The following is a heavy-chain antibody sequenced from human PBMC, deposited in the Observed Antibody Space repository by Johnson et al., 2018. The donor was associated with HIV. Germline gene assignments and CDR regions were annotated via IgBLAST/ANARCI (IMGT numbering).Heavy chain of an antibody. J-gene: IGHJ3*02. Sequence: QMLLVESGGGVVQPGRSLRLSCAASGFTFSSYAMHWVRQAPGKGLEWVAVISYDGSNKYYADSVKGRFTISRDNSKNTLYLQMNSLRAEDTAVYYCAKGDDYYDSIGYYRQGAFDIWGQGTMLTVSS. CDR3: AKGDDYYDSIGYYRQGAFDI. CDR1: GFTFSSYA. CDR2: ISYDGSNK. D-gene: IGHD3-22*01. V-gene: IGHV3-30-3*01.